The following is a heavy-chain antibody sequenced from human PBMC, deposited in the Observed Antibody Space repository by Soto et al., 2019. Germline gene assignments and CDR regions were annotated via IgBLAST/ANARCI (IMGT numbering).Heavy chain of an antibody. D-gene: IGHD2-2*01. CDR2: IYYSGST. Sequence: SETLSLTCTVSGGSISSGGYYWSWIRQHPGKGLGWIGYIYYSGSTYYNPSLKSRVTISVDTSKNQFSLKLSPVTAADTAVYYCARVLSSYNWFDPWGQGTLVTVSS. V-gene: IGHV4-31*03. J-gene: IGHJ5*02. CDR1: GGSISSGGYY. CDR3: ARVLSSYNWFDP.